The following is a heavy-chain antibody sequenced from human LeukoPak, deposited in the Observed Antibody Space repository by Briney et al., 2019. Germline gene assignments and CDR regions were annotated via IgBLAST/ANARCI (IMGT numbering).Heavy chain of an antibody. J-gene: IGHJ5*02. Sequence: GGSLRLSCAASGFTFRDYWMSWVRQAPGKGLEWVADIKQDGSEKYYLDSVKGRFTISRDNAKNSLYLQMNSLRAEDTAVYYCAREGDGLIFPTDPWGQGTLVTVSS. V-gene: IGHV3-7*01. CDR1: GFTFRDYW. CDR3: AREGDGLIFPTDP. D-gene: IGHD2-21*01. CDR2: IKQDGSEK.